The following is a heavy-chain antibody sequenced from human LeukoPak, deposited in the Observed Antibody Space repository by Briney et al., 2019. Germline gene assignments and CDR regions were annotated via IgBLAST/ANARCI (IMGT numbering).Heavy chain of an antibody. D-gene: IGHD6-6*01. J-gene: IGHJ4*02. Sequence: PSETLSLTCTVSGYSISSGYYWGWIRQPPGKGLEWIGSIYHSGSTYYNPSLKSRVTIPVDTSKNQFSLKLNSVTAADTAVYYCARGPRIAARRFDYWGQGTLVTVSS. V-gene: IGHV4-38-2*02. CDR2: IYHSGST. CDR3: ARGPRIAARRFDY. CDR1: GYSISSGYY.